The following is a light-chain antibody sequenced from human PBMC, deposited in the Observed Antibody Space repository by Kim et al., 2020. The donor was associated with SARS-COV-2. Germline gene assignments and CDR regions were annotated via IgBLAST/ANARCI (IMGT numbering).Light chain of an antibody. V-gene: IGLV2-11*03. J-gene: IGLJ3*02. Sequence: SPDQPVPVPCTEPRSDFGGKNYVSWYQQYPGKAPKLMIYDVNKRPSGIPDRFSGSKFGNTASLTISGLQAEDEAYYYCCSFANLWVFGGGTQLTVL. CDR2: DVN. CDR1: RSDFGGKNY. CDR3: CSFANLWV.